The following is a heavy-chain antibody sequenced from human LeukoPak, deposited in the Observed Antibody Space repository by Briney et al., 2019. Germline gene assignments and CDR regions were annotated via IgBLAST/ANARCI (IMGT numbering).Heavy chain of an antibody. Sequence: SETLSLTCTVSGGSISSYYWSWLRQPPGKGLEWIGYIYYSGSTNYNPSLKRRVTISVDTSKNQCSLKLSSVTAADTAVYYCARDKGGSYYDAFDIWGQGTMVTVSS. D-gene: IGHD1-26*01. J-gene: IGHJ3*02. CDR1: GGSISSYY. V-gene: IGHV4-59*01. CDR3: ARDKGGSYYDAFDI. CDR2: IYYSGST.